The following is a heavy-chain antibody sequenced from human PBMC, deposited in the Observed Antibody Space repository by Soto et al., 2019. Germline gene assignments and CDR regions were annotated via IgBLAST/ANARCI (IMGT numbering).Heavy chain of an antibody. D-gene: IGHD1-26*01. CDR3: AKDHSGSYRGFFDY. CDR1: GFTFSSYA. Sequence: LRLSCAASGFTFSSYAMSWVRQAPGKGLEWVSAISGSGGSTYYADSVKGRFTISRDNSKNTLYLQMNSLRAEDTAVYYCAKDHSGSYRGFFDYWGQGTLVNVS. CDR2: ISGSGGST. J-gene: IGHJ4*02. V-gene: IGHV3-23*01.